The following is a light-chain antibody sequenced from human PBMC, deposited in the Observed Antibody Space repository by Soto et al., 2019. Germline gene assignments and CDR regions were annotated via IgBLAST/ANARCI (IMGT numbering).Light chain of an antibody. J-gene: IGKJ3*01. Sequence: EIVLTQSPGTLSLSPGERATLSCRASQSVSSSYLAWYQQKPGQAPRLLIYGASSRATGIPERFSGSGSGTDFTLTISRREPEDFAVYYCQQYGSSPRFTFGPVTKVDIK. CDR3: QQYGSSPRFT. CDR1: QSVSSSY. CDR2: GAS. V-gene: IGKV3-20*01.